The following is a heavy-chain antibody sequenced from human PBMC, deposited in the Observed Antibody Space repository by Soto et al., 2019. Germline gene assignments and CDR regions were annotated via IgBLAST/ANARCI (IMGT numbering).Heavy chain of an antibody. CDR1: GYSFTSYG. Sequence: ASVKVSCKASGYSFTSYGINWVRQAPGQGLEWMGWISAYNGNTNYAQKVQGRVTMTTDTSTSTAYMELRSLRSDDTAVYYCASRSGTYPYYFDYWGQGTLVTVSS. D-gene: IGHD1-26*01. CDR3: ASRSGTYPYYFDY. CDR2: ISAYNGNT. V-gene: IGHV1-18*01. J-gene: IGHJ4*02.